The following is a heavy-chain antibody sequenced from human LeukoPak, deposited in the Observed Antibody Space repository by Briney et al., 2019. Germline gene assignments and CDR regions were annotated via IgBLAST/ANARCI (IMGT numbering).Heavy chain of an antibody. V-gene: IGHV3-53*04. CDR1: GFTVSSNY. J-gene: IGHJ6*02. CDR3: PRGPRITIFGVVIKDGMDV. Sequence: GGSLRLSCAASGFTVSSNYMSRVRQAPGKGLEWVSVIYSGGSTYYADSVKGRFTISRHNSKNTLYLQMNSLRAEDTAAYYCPRGPRITIFGVVIKDGMDVWGQGTTVTVSS. D-gene: IGHD3-3*01. CDR2: IYSGGST.